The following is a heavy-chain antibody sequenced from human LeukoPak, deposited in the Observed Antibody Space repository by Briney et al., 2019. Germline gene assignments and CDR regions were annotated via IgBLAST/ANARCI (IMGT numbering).Heavy chain of an antibody. CDR3: ARLSSTIQYYYGVDV. V-gene: IGHV1-2*02. CDR2: INPNSGGT. Sequence: APVKVSCKSSVYTFTGYYMHWVRQAPGQGLEWMGWINPNSGGTNYAQKFQGRVTMTRDTSISTAYMELSRLRSDDTAVYYCARLSSTIQYYYGVDVWGQGTTVTVSS. D-gene: IGHD2-2*01. J-gene: IGHJ6*02. CDR1: VYTFTGYY.